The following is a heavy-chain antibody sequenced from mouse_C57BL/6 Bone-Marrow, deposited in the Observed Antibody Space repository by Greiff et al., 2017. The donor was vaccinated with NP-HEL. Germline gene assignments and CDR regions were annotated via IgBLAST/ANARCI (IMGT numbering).Heavy chain of an antibody. CDR2: IWSGGST. CDR1: GFSLTSYG. Sequence: VQLQQSGPGLVQPSQSLSITCTVSGFSLTSYGVHWVRQSPGKGLEWLGVIWSGGSTDYNAAFISRLSISKDNSKSQVFFKMNSLQADDTAIYYCARNWGLLRAMDYWGQGTSVTVSS. CDR3: ARNWGLLRAMDY. V-gene: IGHV2-2*01. J-gene: IGHJ4*01. D-gene: IGHD2-3*01.